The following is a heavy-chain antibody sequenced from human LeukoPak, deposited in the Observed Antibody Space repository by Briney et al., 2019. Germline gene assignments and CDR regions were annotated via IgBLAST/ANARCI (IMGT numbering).Heavy chain of an antibody. CDR1: GYTFASYY. CDR2: INPSGGST. V-gene: IGHV1-46*01. Sequence: ASVKVSCKASGYTFASYYMHWVRQAPGQGLEWMGIINPSGGSTSYAQKFQGRVTMTRDTSTSTVYMELSSLRSEDTAVYYCARSVGVGDYVGYWGQGTLVTVSS. D-gene: IGHD1-26*01. CDR3: ARSVGVGDYVGY. J-gene: IGHJ4*02.